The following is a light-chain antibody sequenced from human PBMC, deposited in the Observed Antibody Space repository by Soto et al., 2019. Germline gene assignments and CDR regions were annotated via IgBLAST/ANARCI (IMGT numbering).Light chain of an antibody. V-gene: IGLV2-14*01. CDR1: SPDFG. Sequence: QSALTQPASVSGYPGQSITISCSGISPDFGVSWYQHFPGKAPKLLIFEVSNRPSGASTRFSGSKSGNMAFLTISGLQSEDEGLYHCSSYSSTTTLFGGGTKVTVL. J-gene: IGLJ2*01. CDR3: SSYSSTTTL. CDR2: EVS.